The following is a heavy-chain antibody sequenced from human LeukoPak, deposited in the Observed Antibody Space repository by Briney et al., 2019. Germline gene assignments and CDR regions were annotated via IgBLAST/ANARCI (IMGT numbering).Heavy chain of an antibody. J-gene: IGHJ4*02. V-gene: IGHV3-23*01. Sequence: PGGSLRLSCVASGFTVSSYAMSWVRQAPGKGLDWVSAISGSGGSTYYADSVKGRFTISRDKSKNTLYLQMNSLRAEDTAVYYCAKDLTVTTGTYFDYWGQGTLVTVSS. CDR3: AKDLTVTTGTYFDY. D-gene: IGHD4-17*01. CDR1: GFTVSSYA. CDR2: ISGSGGST.